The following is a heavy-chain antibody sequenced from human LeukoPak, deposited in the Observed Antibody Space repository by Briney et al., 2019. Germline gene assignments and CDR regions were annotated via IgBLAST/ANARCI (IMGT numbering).Heavy chain of an antibody. V-gene: IGHV3-23*01. J-gene: IGHJ5*02. CDR3: AKGDGINHYHWFDP. D-gene: IGHD2-21*02. Sequence: GGSLRLSCAASEFTFSSYGMNWVRQAPGKGLEWVSGISGGGDRTYYADSVKGRFTISRDNSKSTLYLQMNSLRVEDTALYYCAKGDGINHYHWFDPWGQGTQVTVSS. CDR2: ISGGGDRT. CDR1: EFTFSSYG.